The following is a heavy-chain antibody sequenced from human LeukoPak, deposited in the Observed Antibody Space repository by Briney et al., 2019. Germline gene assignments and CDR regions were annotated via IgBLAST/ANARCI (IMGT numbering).Heavy chain of an antibody. CDR1: GYTFTDYY. D-gene: IGHD4-11*01. CDR3: ARAIDYSAWFDP. CDR2: INPKTGGT. J-gene: IGHJ5*02. V-gene: IGHV1-2*02. Sequence: ASVKVSCKASGYTFTDYYFHWVRQAPGQGLEWMGWINPKTGGTNYAQKFQGRVTMTRDTSISTAYMELSRLRSDDTAVYYCARAIDYSAWFDPWGQGTLVTVSS.